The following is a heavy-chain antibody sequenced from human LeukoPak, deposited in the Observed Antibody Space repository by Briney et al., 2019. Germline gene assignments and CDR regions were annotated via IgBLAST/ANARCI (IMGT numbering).Heavy chain of an antibody. Sequence: GGSLRLSCSASGFTFSSYAIHWVRQAPGKGLEYVSAISGNGGSTYYEDSVKGRFTISRDNSKNTLYLQMRSLRVEDTAVYYCVKWGVWYSGYDWDYWGQGTLVTVSS. D-gene: IGHD5-12*01. CDR1: GFTFSSYA. J-gene: IGHJ4*02. V-gene: IGHV3-64D*09. CDR3: VKWGVWYSGYDWDY. CDR2: ISGNGGST.